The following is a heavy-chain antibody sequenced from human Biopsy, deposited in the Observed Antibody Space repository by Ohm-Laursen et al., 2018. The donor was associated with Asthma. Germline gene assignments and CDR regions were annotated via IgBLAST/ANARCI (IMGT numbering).Heavy chain of an antibody. CDR2: IYSGGTS. J-gene: IGHJ4*02. CDR1: GFAVSRDH. Sequence: SLRLSCAAIGFAVSRDHMLWVRQAPGKGLEWVSVIYSGGTSHTADSVRGRFTISRDYSKNTLYLQMHSLRAEDTAVYYCARGDSSNWSHYYFDYWGQGTLVTVSS. CDR3: ARGDSSNWSHYYFDY. V-gene: IGHV3-53*01. D-gene: IGHD3-22*01.